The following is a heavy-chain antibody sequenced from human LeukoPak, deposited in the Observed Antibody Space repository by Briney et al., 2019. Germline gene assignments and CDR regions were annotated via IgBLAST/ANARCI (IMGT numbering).Heavy chain of an antibody. J-gene: IGHJ5*02. D-gene: IGHD3-10*01. CDR3: ARDSGSGSLDP. V-gene: IGHV3-7*01. CDR2: IKQDGSEK. CDR1: GFIFSSYS. Sequence: PGGSLRLSCAASGFIFSSYSMSWVRQAPGKGLEWVANIKQDGSEKYYVDSVKGRFTISRDNAKNSLYLQMNSLRAEDTAVYYCARDSGSGSLDPWGQGTLVTVSS.